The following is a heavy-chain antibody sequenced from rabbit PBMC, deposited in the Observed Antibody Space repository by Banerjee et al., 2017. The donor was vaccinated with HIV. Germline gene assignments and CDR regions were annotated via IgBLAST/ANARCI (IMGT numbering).Heavy chain of an antibody. D-gene: IGHD8-1*01. CDR2: IYAGGSGST. CDR1: GFSFSSSYY. Sequence: QEQLVESGGGLVTPGASLTLTCTASGFSFSSSYYMCWVRQAPGKGLEWIACIYAGGSGSTYYASWAKGRFTVSKTSSTTVTLQLTSLTAADTATYFCVRDESFPGGSYWDLWGPGTLVTVS. V-gene: IGHV1S45*01. J-gene: IGHJ4*01. CDR3: VRDESFPGGSYWDL.